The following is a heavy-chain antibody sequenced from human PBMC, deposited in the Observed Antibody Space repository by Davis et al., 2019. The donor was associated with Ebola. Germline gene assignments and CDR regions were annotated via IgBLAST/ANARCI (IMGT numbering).Heavy chain of an antibody. J-gene: IGHJ4*02. CDR3: ARDYGGTRLFDY. CDR2: IYHSGST. Sequence: LRLSCAVYGGSFSGYYWSWIRQPPGKGLEWIGEIYHSGSTNYNPSLKSRVTISVDTSKNQFSLKLSSVTAADTAVYYCARDYGGTRLFDYWGQGTLVTVSS. CDR1: GGSFSGYY. D-gene: IGHD4-23*01. V-gene: IGHV4-34*01.